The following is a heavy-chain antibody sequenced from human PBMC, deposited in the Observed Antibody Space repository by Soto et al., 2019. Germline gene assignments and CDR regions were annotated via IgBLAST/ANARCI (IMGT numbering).Heavy chain of an antibody. CDR2: IYPADSDT. CDR3: AKLPYGAAAGSKYYFDY. V-gene: IGHV5-51*01. Sequence: GESLKISCKGSGYSFPSYWIAWVRQMPGKGLEWMGIIYPADSDTRYSPSFEGQVTISADKSISTAYLQWSSLKASDTAVYYCAKLPYGAAAGSKYYFDYWGQGTLVTVSS. J-gene: IGHJ4*02. CDR1: GYSFPSYW. D-gene: IGHD6-13*01.